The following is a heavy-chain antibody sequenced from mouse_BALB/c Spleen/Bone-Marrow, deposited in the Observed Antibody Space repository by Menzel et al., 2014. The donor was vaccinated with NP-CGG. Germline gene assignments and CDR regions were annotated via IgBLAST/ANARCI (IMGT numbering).Heavy chain of an antibody. CDR3: AGSTPFAY. CDR1: GYAFSRSW. Sequence: VKLQESGAELVRPGSSVKISCKASGYAFSRSWMNWVKQRPGQGLEWIGQIYPGDDDTNYSGKFKGRATLTADKSSGTAYMQLSSLTSEDSAVYFCAGSTPFAYWGQGTLVTVSA. J-gene: IGHJ3*01. D-gene: IGHD1-1*01. CDR2: IYPGDDDT. V-gene: IGHV1-80*01.